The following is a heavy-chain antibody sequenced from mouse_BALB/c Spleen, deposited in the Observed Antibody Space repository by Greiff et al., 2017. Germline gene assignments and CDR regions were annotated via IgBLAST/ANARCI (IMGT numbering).Heavy chain of an antibody. CDR1: GFTFSDYY. D-gene: IGHD2-1*01. J-gene: IGHJ2*01. Sequence: DVHLVESGGGLVKPGGSLKLSCAASGFTFSDYYMYWVRQTPEKRLEWVATISDGGSYTYYPDSVKGRFTISRDNAKNNLYLQMSSLKSEDTAMYYCVYGNLFFDYWGQGTTLTVSS. CDR2: ISDGGSYT. CDR3: VYGNLFFDY. V-gene: IGHV5-4*02.